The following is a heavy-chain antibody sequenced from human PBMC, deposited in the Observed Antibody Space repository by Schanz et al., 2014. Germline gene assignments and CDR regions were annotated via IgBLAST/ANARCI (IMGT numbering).Heavy chain of an antibody. CDR1: GVTFSSYA. CDR2: ITTGGNT. V-gene: IGHV3-23*01. D-gene: IGHD3-22*01. Sequence: EVQLLESGGGFVQPGGSLRLSCVASGVTFSSYAMSWVRQASGKGLEWVSSITTGGNTYYRDSVKGRFIVSRDNSKNTLYLEMNRLRVDDTAVYYCAKQHGVIQQVSDYWGQGTLVTVSS. J-gene: IGHJ4*02. CDR3: AKQHGVIQQVSDY.